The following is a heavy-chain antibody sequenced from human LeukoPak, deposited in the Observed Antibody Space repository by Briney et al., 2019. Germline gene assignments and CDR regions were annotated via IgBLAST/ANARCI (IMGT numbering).Heavy chain of an antibody. CDR3: ARDTNYYDSGGTFDY. D-gene: IGHD3-10*01. CDR1: GGTFSSYA. V-gene: IGHV1-69*05. Sequence: SVKDSCKASGGTFSSYAISWVRQAPGQGLEWMGGIIPIFGTANYAQKFQGRVTITTDESTSTAYMELSSLRSEDTAVYYCARDTNYYDSGGTFDYWGQGTLVTVSS. J-gene: IGHJ4*02. CDR2: IIPIFGTA.